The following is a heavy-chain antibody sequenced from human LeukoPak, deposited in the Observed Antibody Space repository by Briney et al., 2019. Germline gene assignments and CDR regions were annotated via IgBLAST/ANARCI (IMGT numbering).Heavy chain of an antibody. D-gene: IGHD2-2*01. CDR3: ARHEYDYFDY. Sequence: KDSETLSLTCTVSGGSISSYYWSWIRQPPGKGLEWIGYIYTSGSTNYNPSLKSRVTISVDTPKNQFSLKLSSVTAADTAVYYCARHEYDYFDYWGQGTLVTVSS. CDR2: IYTSGST. J-gene: IGHJ4*02. CDR1: GGSISSYY. V-gene: IGHV4-4*09.